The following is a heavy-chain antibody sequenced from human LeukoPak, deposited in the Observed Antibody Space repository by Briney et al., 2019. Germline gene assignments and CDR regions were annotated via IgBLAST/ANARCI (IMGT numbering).Heavy chain of an antibody. CDR2: ISSSSITI. Sequence: GGSLRLSCAASGFTFSSYGMHWVRQAPGKGLEWVSYISSSSITIYYADSVKGRFTISRDDAKNSLYLQMNSLRAEDTAMYYCAGDYMIRGAPLFDYWGQGALVTVSS. CDR3: AGDYMIRGAPLFDY. J-gene: IGHJ4*02. CDR1: GFTFSSYG. V-gene: IGHV3-48*04. D-gene: IGHD3-10*01.